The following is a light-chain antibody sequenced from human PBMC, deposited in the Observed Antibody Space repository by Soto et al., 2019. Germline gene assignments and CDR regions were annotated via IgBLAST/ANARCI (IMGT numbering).Light chain of an antibody. V-gene: IGLV1-44*01. J-gene: IGLJ1*01. CDR2: SNN. CDR3: AAWDDSLNGYV. CDR1: SSNIGSNT. Sequence: QSVLTQPPSASGTPGQRVTISCSGSSSNIGSNTVNWYQQLPGTAPKLLIYSNNQRPSGVPDRFSGSKSATSASLAISGLQSEDEDDYYCAAWDDSLNGYVFGTGTKLTVL.